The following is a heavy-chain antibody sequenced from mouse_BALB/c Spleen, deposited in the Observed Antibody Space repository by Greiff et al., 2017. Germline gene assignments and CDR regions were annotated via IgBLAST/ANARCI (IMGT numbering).Heavy chain of an antibody. D-gene: IGHD1-1*02. CDR2: IDPANGTT. V-gene: IGHV14-3*02. J-gene: IGHJ1*01. Sequence: VQLKQSGAELVKPGASVKLSCTASGFNIKDTYMHWVKQRPEQGLEWIGRIDPANGTTKYDPKFQGKATITADTSSNTAYLQLSSLTSEDTAVYYCARGGNYGYFDVWGAGTTVTVSS. CDR1: GFNIKDTY. CDR3: ARGGNYGYFDV.